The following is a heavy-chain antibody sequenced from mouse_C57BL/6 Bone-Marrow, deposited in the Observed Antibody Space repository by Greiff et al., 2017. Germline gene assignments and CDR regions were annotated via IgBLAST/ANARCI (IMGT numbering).Heavy chain of an antibody. CDR3: ARHTYYGSSDWYFDV. CDR2: ISSGGSYT. Sequence: EVKLMESGGDLVKPGGSLKLSCAASGFTFSSYGMSWVRQTPDKRLEWVATISSGGSYTYYPDSVKGRFTISRDNAKNTLYLQMSSLKSEDTAMYYCARHTYYGSSDWYFDVWGTGTTVTVSS. CDR1: GFTFSSYG. V-gene: IGHV5-6*01. J-gene: IGHJ1*03. D-gene: IGHD1-1*01.